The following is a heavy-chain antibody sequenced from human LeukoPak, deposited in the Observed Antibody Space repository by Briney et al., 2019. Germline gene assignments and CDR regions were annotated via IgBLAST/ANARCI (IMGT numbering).Heavy chain of an antibody. CDR2: IYHSGNT. D-gene: IGHD6-13*01. CDR1: IDSITDYY. J-gene: IGHJ4*02. Sequence: SETLSLTCSVPIDSITDYYWSWIRQPPGKGLEWIGFIYHSGNTNFNPSLTTRVTMSVDTSKTQITLRLSSVTAADTAVYYCAREEGIAAAGALEYWGQGILVTVSS. CDR3: AREEGIAAAGALEY. V-gene: IGHV4-59*01.